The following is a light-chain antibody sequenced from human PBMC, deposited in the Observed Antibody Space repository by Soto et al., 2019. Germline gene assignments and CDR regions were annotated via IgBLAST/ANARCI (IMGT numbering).Light chain of an antibody. CDR1: QTISTC. CDR3: QQSEDYPMT. J-gene: IGKJ5*01. Sequence: DIQMTQSPSTLSASVEDRVTITCRASQTISTCLAWYQHKPGKAPNLLISDASPLMSGVPSRFSGSGSGKEFTFTISSLQPGDFATYYCQQSEDYPMTFGQGTRLEIK. CDR2: DAS. V-gene: IGKV1-5*01.